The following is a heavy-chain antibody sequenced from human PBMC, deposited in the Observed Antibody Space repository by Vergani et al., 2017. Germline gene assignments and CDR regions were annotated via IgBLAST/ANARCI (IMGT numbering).Heavy chain of an antibody. J-gene: IGHJ4*02. CDR3: AKDGRENSDYGYFDY. V-gene: IGHV3-30*02. CDR1: EFTFSNSA. D-gene: IGHD4-17*01. CDR2: IGYDGRIK. Sequence: VQLLESGGGLVQPGGSLRLTCAASEFTFSNSAMNWVRQAPGKGLEWVAFIGYDGRIKYNVDSVKGRFTISRDTSKKTLSLQMRSLRADDTAVYYCAKDGRENSDYGYFDYWGQGTLVTVSS.